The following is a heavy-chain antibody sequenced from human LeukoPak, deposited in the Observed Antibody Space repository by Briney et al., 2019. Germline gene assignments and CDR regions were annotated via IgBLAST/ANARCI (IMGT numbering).Heavy chain of an antibody. D-gene: IGHD3/OR15-3a*01. Sequence: SETLSLTCTVSGVSISSSNSYWGWTRQPPGKGLEWIGSIYYSGNTYYNASLKSQVSISIDTSKNQFSLRLTSVTAADTAVYYCARQTGSGLFILPGGQGTLVTVSS. CDR3: ARQTGSGLFILP. V-gene: IGHV4-39*01. J-gene: IGHJ4*02. CDR2: IYYSGNT. CDR1: GVSISSSNSY.